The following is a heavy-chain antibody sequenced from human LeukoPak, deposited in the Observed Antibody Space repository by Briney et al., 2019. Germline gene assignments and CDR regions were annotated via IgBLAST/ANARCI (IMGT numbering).Heavy chain of an antibody. D-gene: IGHD2-2*01. V-gene: IGHV1-58*01. CDR2: IVVGSGNT. J-gene: IGHJ5*02. CDR3: ARGVVVPAADGGNWFDP. CDR1: GFTFTSSA. Sequence: SVKVSCKASGFTFTSSAVQWVRQARGQRLEWIGWIVVGSGNTNYAQKFQERVTITRDMSTSTAYMELSSLRSDDTAVYYCARGVVVPAADGGNWFDPWGQGTLVTVSS.